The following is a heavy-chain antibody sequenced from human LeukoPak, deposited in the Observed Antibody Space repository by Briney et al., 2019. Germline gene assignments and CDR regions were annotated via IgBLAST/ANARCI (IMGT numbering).Heavy chain of an antibody. CDR1: GYSISSGYY. Sequence: SETLSLTCTVSGYSISSGYYWGWIRQPPGKGLEWIGNIYHSWSTYYHPSLKSRVTTSVDTSKNQFSLTLSSVTAADTAVYYCARLVVITTSSVFDYWGQGTLVTVSS. V-gene: IGHV4-38-2*02. CDR2: IYHSWST. D-gene: IGHD3-22*01. J-gene: IGHJ4*02. CDR3: ARLVVITTSSVFDY.